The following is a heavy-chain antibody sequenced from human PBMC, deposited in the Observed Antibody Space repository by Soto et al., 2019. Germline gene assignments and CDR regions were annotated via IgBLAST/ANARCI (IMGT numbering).Heavy chain of an antibody. CDR3: ARDYYDILTGYYKSPYFDD. J-gene: IGHJ4*02. D-gene: IGHD3-9*01. V-gene: IGHV1-18*01. CDR1: GYTFTTYG. Sequence: ASVKVSCKASGYTFTTYGIIWVRQAPGQGLEWMGWISAYNGNTNYAQKLQGRVTMTTDTSTSTAYMELRSLRSDDTAVYYCARDYYDILTGYYKSPYFDDWGQGTLVTVSS. CDR2: ISAYNGNT.